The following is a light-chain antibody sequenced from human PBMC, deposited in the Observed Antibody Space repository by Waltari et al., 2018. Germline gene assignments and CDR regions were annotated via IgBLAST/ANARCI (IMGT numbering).Light chain of an antibody. J-gene: IGLJ3*02. CDR1: SSDVGSYNL. V-gene: IGLV2-23*01. CDR3: CSYAGSSIWV. CDR2: EDS. Sequence: QSALTQPASVSRSPGQSITISCTGTSSDVGSYNLVSWYQQHPGKAPKLMIYEDSKRPSGFSKRFSGSKSGNTASLTISGLQAEDEANYYCCSYAGSSIWVFGGGTELTVL.